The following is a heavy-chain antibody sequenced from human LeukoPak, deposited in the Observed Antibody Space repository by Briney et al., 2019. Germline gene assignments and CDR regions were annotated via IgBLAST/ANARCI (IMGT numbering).Heavy chain of an antibody. CDR3: ARGFTMIVVVTPEYYFDY. CDR1: GGSISTSSYS. J-gene: IGHJ4*02. V-gene: IGHV4-39*01. CDR2: IYDRGPT. D-gene: IGHD3-22*01. Sequence: SETLSLTCTVSGGSISTSSYSWGWVRQPPGKGLEWIGSIYDRGPTYYNPSLRSRLTISIDTSKNQFSLRLSSVTAADTAVYYCARGFTMIVVVTPEYYFDYWGQGTLVTVSS.